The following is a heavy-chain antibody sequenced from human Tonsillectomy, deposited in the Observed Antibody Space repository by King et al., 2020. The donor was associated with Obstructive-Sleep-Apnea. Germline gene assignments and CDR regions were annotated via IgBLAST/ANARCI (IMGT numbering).Heavy chain of an antibody. Sequence: VQLVESGGGLVQPGGSLRLSCAASGLTFSTYVMSWVRQAPGKGLEWVSSISGSGGSTYYADSVKGRFTISRDNSKNTLYLQMNILRAEDTAVYYCAKVCSSTSISDFWGQGTLVTVSS. V-gene: IGHV3-23*04. CDR3: AKVCSSTSISDF. CDR1: GLTFSTYV. J-gene: IGHJ4*02. CDR2: ISGSGGST. D-gene: IGHD2-2*01.